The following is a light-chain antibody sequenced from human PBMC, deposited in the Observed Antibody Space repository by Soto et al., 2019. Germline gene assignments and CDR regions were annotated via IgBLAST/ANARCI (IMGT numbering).Light chain of an antibody. CDR3: HRYDSLPPT. CDR1: HDIKKY. J-gene: IGKJ5*01. Sequence: DIQMTQSPSSLSASVGDRVTITCQASHDIKKYLNWYQEKPGKAPKLLIYDASNLQTGVPSRFSGSGSGTHFTFTISSLQPEDTATYYCHRYDSLPPTLGQGTRLDIK. V-gene: IGKV1-33*01. CDR2: DAS.